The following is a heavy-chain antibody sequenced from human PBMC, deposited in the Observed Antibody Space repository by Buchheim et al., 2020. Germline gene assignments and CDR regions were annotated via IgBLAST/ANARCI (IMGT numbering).Heavy chain of an antibody. CDR3: ATEYSSSWVYFQH. D-gene: IGHD6-6*01. J-gene: IGHJ1*01. CDR2: INPSDGST. Sequence: QVQVVQSGAEVKKPGASVKVSCKASGYTFTNYYIHWVRQAPGQGLEWIGIINPSDGSTTSEQKFQGRVTMTRDTSTTTVYMELTSLRSEDTAVYYCATEYSSSWVYFQHWGQGTL. V-gene: IGHV1-46*01. CDR1: GYTFTNYY.